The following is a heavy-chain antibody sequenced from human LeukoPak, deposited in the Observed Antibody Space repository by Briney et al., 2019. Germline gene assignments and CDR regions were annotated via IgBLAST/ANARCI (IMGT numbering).Heavy chain of an antibody. Sequence: ASVKVSCKASGYTFTSYGISWVRQAPGQGLEWMGWISAYNGNTNYAQKLQGRVTMTTDTSTSTAYMELRSLRSDDTAVCYCARTFRYYDILTGADYWGQGTLVTVSS. V-gene: IGHV1-18*01. CDR3: ARTFRYYDILTGADY. J-gene: IGHJ4*02. CDR2: ISAYNGNT. D-gene: IGHD3-9*01. CDR1: GYTFTSYG.